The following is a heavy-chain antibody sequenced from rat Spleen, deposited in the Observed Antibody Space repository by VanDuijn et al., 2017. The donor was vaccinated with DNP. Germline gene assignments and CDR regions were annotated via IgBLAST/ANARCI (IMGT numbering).Heavy chain of an antibody. CDR3: GRVAYPGGAMDA. J-gene: IGHJ4*01. D-gene: IGHD1-4*01. V-gene: IGHV4-2*01. Sequence: EVKLVESGGGLVQPGRSLKLSCAASGFSFNDYWMGWVRQAPGKGLEWIGEINKDSSTIKYNPSLKDKFTISRDNGQNTLYLQMTKLGSEDTVIYYCGRVAYPGGAMDAWGQGISVTVSS. CDR1: GFSFNDYW. CDR2: INKDSSTI.